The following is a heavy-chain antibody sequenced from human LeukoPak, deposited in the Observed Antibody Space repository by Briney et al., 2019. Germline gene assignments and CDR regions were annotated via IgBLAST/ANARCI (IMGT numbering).Heavy chain of an antibody. CDR2: IYYSGST. D-gene: IGHD5-24*01. Sequence: SETLSLTCTVSGGSINSYYWNWIRQPPGKGLESIGYIYYSGSTKYNPSLKSRVTISVDTSKNQFSLKLTSVTAADTAVYYCARDQRFTYWGQGTQVTVSS. CDR3: ARDQRFTY. V-gene: IGHV4-59*01. J-gene: IGHJ4*02. CDR1: GGSINSYY.